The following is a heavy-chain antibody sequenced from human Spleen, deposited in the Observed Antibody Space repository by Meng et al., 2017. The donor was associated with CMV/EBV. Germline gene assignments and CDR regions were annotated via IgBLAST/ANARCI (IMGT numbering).Heavy chain of an antibody. V-gene: IGHV1-2*02. CDR1: GYTFTGYY. CDR3: ARDSSWPDLYIDL. CDR2: INPNSGGT. Sequence: QVRLVRSGAEVKKPWGSVKVSCKASGYTFTGYYMHWGRQAPGQGLEWMGWINPNSGGTNYAQKFQGRVTMTRDTSISTAYMELSRLRSDDTAVYYCARDSSWPDLYIDLWGRGTLVTVSS. J-gene: IGHJ2*01. D-gene: IGHD6-13*01.